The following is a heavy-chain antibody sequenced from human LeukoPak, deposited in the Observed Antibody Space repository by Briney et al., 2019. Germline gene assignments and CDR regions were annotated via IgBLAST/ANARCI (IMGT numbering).Heavy chain of an antibody. V-gene: IGHV3-33*08. Sequence: GGSLRLSCAVSGFTFSNCWMSWVRQAPGKGLEWVAVIWYDGSNKEYVDSVKGRFTISRDNSKNTLYLQMNSLRAEDTAVYYCARESGYGMDVWGQGTTVTVS. CDR1: GFTFSNCW. J-gene: IGHJ6*02. CDR3: ARESGYGMDV. CDR2: IWYDGSNK.